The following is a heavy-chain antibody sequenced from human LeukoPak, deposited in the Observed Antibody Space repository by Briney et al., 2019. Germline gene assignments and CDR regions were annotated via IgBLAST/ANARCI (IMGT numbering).Heavy chain of an antibody. J-gene: IGHJ4*02. V-gene: IGHV3-74*01. D-gene: IGHD6-19*01. CDR3: AKDTYSGGWYVFDY. CDR1: GFTFSSYW. Sequence: PGGSLRLSRAASGFTFSSYWMHWVRQAPGKGLVWVSRINSDGSSTSYADSVKGRFTISRDNAKNTLYLQVNSLRAEDTAVYYCAKDTYSGGWYVFDYWGQGALVTVSS. CDR2: INSDGSST.